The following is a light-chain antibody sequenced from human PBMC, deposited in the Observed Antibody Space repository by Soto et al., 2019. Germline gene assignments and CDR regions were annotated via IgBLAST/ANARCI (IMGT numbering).Light chain of an antibody. Sequence: EIVLRQSPGTLSLPPGERATLSCRASQSVSRSYLAWYQQKPGQAPRLLIYGASSRATGIPDRFSGSGSGTDFTLTISRLEPEDFAVYYCQQYGSSPLTFGGGTKVDIK. CDR3: QQYGSSPLT. CDR2: GAS. J-gene: IGKJ4*01. CDR1: QSVSRSY. V-gene: IGKV3-20*01.